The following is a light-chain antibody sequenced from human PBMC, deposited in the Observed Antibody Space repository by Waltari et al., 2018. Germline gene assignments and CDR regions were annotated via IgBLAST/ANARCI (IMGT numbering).Light chain of an antibody. V-gene: IGLV8-61*01. Sequence: QIVVTQEPSLSVSPGGTVTLTCGLPSGSVSTDHNANWYQQAPGQAPRSLIYSTNTRSSGVPDRFSGSILGNKAALTISGAQADDDSDYYCVLYMGRGISVFGGGTKVTVL. CDR1: SGSVSTDHN. J-gene: IGLJ6*01. CDR2: STN. CDR3: VLYMGRGISV.